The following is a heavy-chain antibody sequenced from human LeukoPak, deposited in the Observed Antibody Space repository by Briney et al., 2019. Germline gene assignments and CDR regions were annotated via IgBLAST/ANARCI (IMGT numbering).Heavy chain of an antibody. CDR3: AAESGGYSLSY. D-gene: IGHD5-18*01. CDR1: VFTFTSSA. CDR2: IVVGSGNT. Sequence: SVKVSCKSSVFTFTSSAVQWVRQARGQRLEWIGWIVVGSGNTNYAQKFQERVTITRDMSTSTAYMELSSLRAEDTAVYYCAAESGGYSLSYWGQGTLVTVSS. J-gene: IGHJ4*02. V-gene: IGHV1-58*01.